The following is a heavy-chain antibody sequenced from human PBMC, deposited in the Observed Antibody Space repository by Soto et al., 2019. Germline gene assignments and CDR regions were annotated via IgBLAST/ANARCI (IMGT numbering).Heavy chain of an antibody. CDR2: ISSSGGST. CDR3: AKYQPMTQPRPYFDD. CDR1: GFTFSSDA. Sequence: GSLRLSCAASGFTFSSDAMSWVRQAPGKGLGWVSAISSSGGSTFYADSVKGRFTISRDNSRNTLYLQMNSLRAEDTAIYYCAKYQPMTQPRPYFDDWGQGTLVTVSS. V-gene: IGHV3-23*01. D-gene: IGHD3-22*01. J-gene: IGHJ4*02.